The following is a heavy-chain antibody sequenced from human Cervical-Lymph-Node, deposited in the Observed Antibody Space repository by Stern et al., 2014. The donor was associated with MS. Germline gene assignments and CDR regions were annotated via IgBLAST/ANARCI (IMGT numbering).Heavy chain of an antibody. CDR2: IIPDLNVA. Sequence: QDQLVQSGAELKKPGSSVKVSCKASGGSLSTYTITWVRQAPGQGLEWMGRIIPDLNVANYAQKFQGRLTITADKSTSTAYMEMSSLRSDDTAVYYCAGPAPLDWGQGTLVTVSS. V-gene: IGHV1-69*02. D-gene: IGHD2-2*01. J-gene: IGHJ4*02. CDR3: AGPAPLD. CDR1: GGSLSTYT.